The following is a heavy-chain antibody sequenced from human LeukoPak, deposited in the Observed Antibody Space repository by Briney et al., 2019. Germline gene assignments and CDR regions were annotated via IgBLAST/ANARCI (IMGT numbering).Heavy chain of an antibody. CDR2: VYGGGST. CDR3: ARDKYGDYVNWFDP. D-gene: IGHD4-17*01. CDR1: GFTVSSNY. V-gene: IGHV3-66*01. J-gene: IGHJ5*02. Sequence: AGGSLRLSCAASGFTVSSNYMSWVRQAPGKGLEWVSVVYGGGSTYYADSVKGRSSISRDNSKNTLYPQMNSLRAEDTAVYYCARDKYGDYVNWFDPWGQGTLVTVSS.